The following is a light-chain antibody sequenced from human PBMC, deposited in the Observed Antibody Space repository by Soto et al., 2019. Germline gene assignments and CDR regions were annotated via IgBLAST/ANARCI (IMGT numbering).Light chain of an antibody. CDR1: SSNIGKNS. V-gene: IGLV1-51*01. J-gene: IGLJ2*01. Sequence: QSVLTQPPSVSTAPGQTVTISCSGSSSNIGKNSVSWYQQVPGTAPKVLIYDNNDRPSGIPDRFSGSKSGTSATLGITGVQTGDEADYYCGTWDSRLNAVIFGGGTKLTVL. CDR3: GTWDSRLNAVI. CDR2: DNN.